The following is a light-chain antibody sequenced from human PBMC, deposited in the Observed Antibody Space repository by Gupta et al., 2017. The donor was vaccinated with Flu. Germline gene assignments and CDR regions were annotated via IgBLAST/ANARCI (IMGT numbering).Light chain of an antibody. CDR2: EVT. V-gene: IGLV2-8*01. J-gene: IGLJ1*01. Sequence: QSALTQHPSASWAPGQSVTISCTGTSSDVGGYNYVSWYQQHPGRAPKLMIYEVTKRPSGVPDRFSGSKSGNTASLTVSGRQTENEADYFCSAYAGSNNLVFGTGTKVIVL. CDR3: SAYAGSNNLV. CDR1: SSDVGGYNY.